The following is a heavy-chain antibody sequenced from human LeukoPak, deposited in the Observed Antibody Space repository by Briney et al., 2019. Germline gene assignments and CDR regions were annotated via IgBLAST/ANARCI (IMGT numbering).Heavy chain of an antibody. Sequence: GGSLRLSCVASGFTVSSNYMSWVRQAPGKGLEWVSAIFSGGSTFYADSVAGRFTISRDNSKNTVYLEMNSLRAEDTAVYYCARDLKTSGWYGDFDYWGQGTLVTVSS. D-gene: IGHD6-19*01. V-gene: IGHV3-53*01. CDR1: GFTVSSNY. CDR3: ARDLKTSGWYGDFDY. CDR2: IFSGGST. J-gene: IGHJ4*02.